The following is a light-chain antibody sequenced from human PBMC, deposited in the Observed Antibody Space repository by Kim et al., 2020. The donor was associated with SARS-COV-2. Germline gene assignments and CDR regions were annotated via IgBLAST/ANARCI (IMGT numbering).Light chain of an antibody. CDR3: QSYNRDNVL. CDR1: SASIAENY. CDR2: EDD. J-gene: IGLJ2*01. V-gene: IGLV6-57*03. Sequence: GKPVPVSCARSSASIAENYVQWYQQHPGAVPTAVIYEDDQRPSGVSDRFSGSIDNSSNSASLTISGLRTEDEADYYCQSYNRDNVLFGGGTQLTVL.